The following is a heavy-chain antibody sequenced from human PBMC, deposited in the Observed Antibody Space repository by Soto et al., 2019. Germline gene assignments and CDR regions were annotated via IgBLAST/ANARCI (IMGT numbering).Heavy chain of an antibody. Sequence: PGGSLRLSCAASGFIFSNYDMHWVRQATGKGLEWVSIIGNTGDTYYPDSVKGRFTISRENAKNSLYLQMNSLRAEDTALYYCAKDILSYSSSWSPDYYYYGMDVWGQGTTVTVSS. CDR3: AKDILSYSSSWSPDYYYYGMDV. D-gene: IGHD6-13*01. J-gene: IGHJ6*02. CDR2: IGNTGDT. CDR1: GFIFSNYD. V-gene: IGHV3-13*04.